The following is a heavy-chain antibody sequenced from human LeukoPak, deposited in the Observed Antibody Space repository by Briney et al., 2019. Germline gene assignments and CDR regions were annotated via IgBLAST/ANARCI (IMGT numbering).Heavy chain of an antibody. V-gene: IGHV4-59*01. J-gene: IGHJ4*02. CDR2: IYYSEST. Sequence: ASETLSLTCTVSGGSISSYYWSWIRQPPGKGLEWIGYIYYSESTNYNPSLKSRVTISVDTSKNQFSLKLSSVTAADTAVYYCATRSSGWYYFDYWGQGTLVTVSS. CDR1: GGSISSYY. D-gene: IGHD6-19*01. CDR3: ATRSSGWYYFDY.